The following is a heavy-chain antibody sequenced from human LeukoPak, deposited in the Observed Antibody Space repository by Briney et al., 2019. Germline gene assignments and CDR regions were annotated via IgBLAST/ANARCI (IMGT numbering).Heavy chain of an antibody. CDR1: GFTLSSNW. CDR2: INNDGSST. V-gene: IGHV3-74*01. CDR3: VKYSSGWN. D-gene: IGHD6-19*01. J-gene: IGHJ4*02. Sequence: GGSLRLSCAASGFTLSSNWMHWVRQAPGKGLVWVSRINNDGSSTSYADSVKGRFPISRDNAKDTLFLQMNSLRAEDTAVYYCVKYSSGWNWGQGTLVTVSS.